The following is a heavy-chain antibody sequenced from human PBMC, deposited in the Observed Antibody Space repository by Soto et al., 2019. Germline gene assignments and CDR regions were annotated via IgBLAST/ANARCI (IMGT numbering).Heavy chain of an antibody. V-gene: IGHV3-23*01. D-gene: IGHD2-2*01. Sequence: GGSLRLSCGASGFIFSSYAMGWVRQAPGKGLEWVSAITGSGGDTYYIDSVNGRFTISRDNSKNTLYLQMNSLRAEDTAVYYCAKELGYCSSTSCYHAFDIWGQGTMVTVSS. CDR1: GFIFSSYA. CDR3: AKELGYCSSTSCYHAFDI. CDR2: ITGSGGDT. J-gene: IGHJ3*02.